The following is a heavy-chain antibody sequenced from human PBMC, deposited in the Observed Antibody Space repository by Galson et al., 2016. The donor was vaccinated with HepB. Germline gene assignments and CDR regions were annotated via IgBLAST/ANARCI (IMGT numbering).Heavy chain of an antibody. J-gene: IGHJ4*02. CDR3: ARELHVVAANSYLDF. CDR1: GYTFTDYH. V-gene: IGHV1-2*02. CDR2: INPHTGGT. Sequence: SVKVSCKASGYTFTDYHIHWVRQAPGQGLQWMGWINPHTGGTNYAQHFQGRVTMTRDTSINLAYMELSRLRSDDTAIYFCARELHVVAANSYLDFLGQGTLVTVAA. D-gene: IGHD3-10*02.